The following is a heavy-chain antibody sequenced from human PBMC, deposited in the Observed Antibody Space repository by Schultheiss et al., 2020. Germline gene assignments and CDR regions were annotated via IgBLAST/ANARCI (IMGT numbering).Heavy chain of an antibody. J-gene: IGHJ4*02. D-gene: IGHD2-15*01. CDR1: GGSISSSSYY. V-gene: IGHV4-30-4*08. CDR3: ARDGTGRCSGGSCYSAGYYFDY. Sequence: SETLSLTCTVSGGSISSSSYYWGWIRQPPGKGLEWIGYIYYSGSTYYNPSLKSRVTISVDTSKNQFSLKLSSVTAADTAVYYCARDGTGRCSGGSCYSAGYYFDYWGQGTLVTVSS. CDR2: IYYSGST.